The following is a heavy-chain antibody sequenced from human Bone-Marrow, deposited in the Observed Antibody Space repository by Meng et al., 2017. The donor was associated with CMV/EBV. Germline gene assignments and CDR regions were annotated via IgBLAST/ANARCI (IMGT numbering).Heavy chain of an antibody. Sequence: ASVKVSCKASGYTFTSYYMHWVRQAPGQGLEWMGIINPSGGSTSYAQKFQGRVTMTTDTSTTIAYMELRSLRSDDTAVYFCATISSAWLLGNDYYYGMDVWGQGTTVTVSS. CDR3: ATISSAWLLGNDYYYGMDV. V-gene: IGHV1-46*01. D-gene: IGHD3-22*01. CDR1: GYTFTSYY. CDR2: INPSGGST. J-gene: IGHJ6*02.